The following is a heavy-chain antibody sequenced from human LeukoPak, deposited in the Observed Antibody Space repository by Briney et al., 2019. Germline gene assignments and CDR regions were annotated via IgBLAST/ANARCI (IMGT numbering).Heavy chain of an antibody. CDR2: IKQDGNER. J-gene: IGHJ4*02. CDR1: GFTFSNYY. D-gene: IGHD6-19*01. Sequence: GGSLRLSCAASGFTFSNYYMTWARQAPGKGLEWVANIKQDGNERYYVDSVKGRFTISRDNAKNSLYLQMNSLRAEDTAVYYCARVAGGWYMDHWGQGTLVTVSS. V-gene: IGHV3-7*01. CDR3: ARVAGGWYMDH.